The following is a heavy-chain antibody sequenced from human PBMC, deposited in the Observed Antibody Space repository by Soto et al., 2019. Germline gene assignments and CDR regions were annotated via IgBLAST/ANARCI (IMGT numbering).Heavy chain of an antibody. CDR3: ARDCGYSDGYGDY. D-gene: IGHD5-18*01. J-gene: IGHJ4*02. CDR2: IWYDGSNK. Sequence: QVQLVESGGGVVQPGRSLRLSCAASGFTFSSYGMHWVRQAPGKGLEWVAVIWYDGSNKYYADSVKGRFTISRDNSKNTLYLQMNSLIAEDKAVYYCARDCGYSDGYGDYWGQGTLVTVSS. CDR1: GFTFSSYG. V-gene: IGHV3-33*01.